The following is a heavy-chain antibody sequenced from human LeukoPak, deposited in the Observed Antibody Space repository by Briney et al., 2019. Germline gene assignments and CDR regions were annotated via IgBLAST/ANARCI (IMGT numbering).Heavy chain of an antibody. D-gene: IGHD1-26*01. V-gene: IGHV1-69*05. Sequence: SVKVSCKASGGTFSSYAISWVRQAPGQGLEWMGGIIPIFGTTNYAQKFQGRVTITTDESTSTAYMELSSLRSEDTAVYYCARGGVGATYAFDIRGQGTMVTVSS. CDR3: ARGGVGATYAFDI. J-gene: IGHJ3*02. CDR2: IIPIFGTT. CDR1: GGTFSSYA.